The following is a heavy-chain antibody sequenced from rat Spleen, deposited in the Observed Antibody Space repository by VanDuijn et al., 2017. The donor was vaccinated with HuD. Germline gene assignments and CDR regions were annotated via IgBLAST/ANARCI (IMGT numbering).Heavy chain of an antibody. CDR2: ISPNGGNT. D-gene: IGHD1-5*01. Sequence: EVQLVESGGGLVQPGRSLKLSCVASGFTFNNYWMTWIRQAPGKGLEWVASISPNGGNTYYRDSVKGRFTISRDNVKSTLYLQMDSLRSEDTATYYCATDNIGTTTRYWYFDFWGPGTMVTVSS. J-gene: IGHJ1*01. CDR1: GFTFNNYW. V-gene: IGHV5-31*01. CDR3: ATDNIGTTTRYWYFDF.